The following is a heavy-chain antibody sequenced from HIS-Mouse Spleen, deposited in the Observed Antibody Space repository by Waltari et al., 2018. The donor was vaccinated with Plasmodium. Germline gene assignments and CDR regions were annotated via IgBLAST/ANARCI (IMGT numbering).Heavy chain of an antibody. D-gene: IGHD6-19*01. V-gene: IGHV4-39*07. CDR2: IYYSGST. CDR1: GGSLRSSSYY. J-gene: IGHJ4*02. Sequence: QLQLQESGPGLVKPSETLSLTCTVSGGSLRSSSYYWGWIRQPPGKGLEWIGSIYYSGSTYYNPSLKSRVTISVDTSKNQFSLKLSSVTAADTAVYYCARGSVAGWYWGQGTLVTVSS. CDR3: ARGSVAGWY.